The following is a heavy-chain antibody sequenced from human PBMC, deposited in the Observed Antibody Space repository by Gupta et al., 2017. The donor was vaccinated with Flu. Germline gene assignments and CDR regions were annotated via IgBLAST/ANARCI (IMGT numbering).Heavy chain of an antibody. D-gene: IGHD5-18*01. V-gene: IGHV1-69*06. CDR1: A. CDR2: IIPIFGTA. J-gene: IGHJ4*02. CDR3: ARDGQRGYSYGSWGFDY. Sequence: AISWVRQAPGQGLEWMGGIIPIFGTANYAQKFQGRVTITADKSTSTAYMELSSLRSEDTAVYYCARDGQRGYSYGSWGFDYWGQGTLVTVSS.